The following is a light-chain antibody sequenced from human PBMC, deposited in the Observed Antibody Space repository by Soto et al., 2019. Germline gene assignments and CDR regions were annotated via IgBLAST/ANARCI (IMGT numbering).Light chain of an antibody. CDR1: QSISSY. J-gene: IGKJ2*01. V-gene: IGKV1-39*01. CDR2: AAS. Sequence: DLQMTQSPSSLSASVGDRVTITCRASQSISSYLNWYQQKPGKAPKLLIYAASSLQSGVRSRFXGRGSGTDFTLTISSLQPEDFATYYCQQSYSTPGYTFGQGTKLEIK. CDR3: QQSYSTPGYT.